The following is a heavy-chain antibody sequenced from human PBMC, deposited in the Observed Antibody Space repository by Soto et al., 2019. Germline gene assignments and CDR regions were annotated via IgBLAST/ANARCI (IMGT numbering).Heavy chain of an antibody. CDR2: IYYSGTT. CDR3: ARHFSVDYFDY. CDR1: GDSITSNSYF. Sequence: QLQLQESGPGLMKPSETLSLTCTVSGDSITSNSYFWAWIRQPPGKGLEWIGSIYYSGTTYYNPSLKSRVTISVDRSKNQFSLKLSSVTAADTAVYYCARHFSVDYFDYWGQGALVTVSS. J-gene: IGHJ4*02. V-gene: IGHV4-39*01.